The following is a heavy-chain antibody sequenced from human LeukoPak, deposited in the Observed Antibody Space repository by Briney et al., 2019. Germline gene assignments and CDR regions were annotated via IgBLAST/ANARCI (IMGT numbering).Heavy chain of an antibody. V-gene: IGHV3-48*04. CDR3: APGYCSSTSCLHYFDY. CDR2: ISVSSNTI. Sequence: PGGSLRLSCAASGFTFTTYSMNWVRQALGKGLEWVSYISVSSNTIYYADSVKGRFTISRDNAKNSLYLQMNSLRAEDTAVYYCAPGYCSSTSCLHYFDYWGQGTLVTVS. CDR1: GFTFTTYS. D-gene: IGHD2-2*01. J-gene: IGHJ4*02.